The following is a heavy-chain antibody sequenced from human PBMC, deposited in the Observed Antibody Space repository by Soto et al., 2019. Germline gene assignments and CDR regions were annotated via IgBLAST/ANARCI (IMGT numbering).Heavy chain of an antibody. Sequence: QVQLVQSGAEVKKPGASVKVSCKASGYTFTSYGISWVRQAPGQGLEWMGWISAYNGNTNYAQKLQGRATMTADTTTSTAYMELRSLRSDDTAVYYCARDSRQVAVAGIPDYFDYWGQGTLVPVSS. V-gene: IGHV1-18*01. CDR2: ISAYNGNT. CDR3: ARDSRQVAVAGIPDYFDY. D-gene: IGHD6-19*01. J-gene: IGHJ4*02. CDR1: GYTFTSYG.